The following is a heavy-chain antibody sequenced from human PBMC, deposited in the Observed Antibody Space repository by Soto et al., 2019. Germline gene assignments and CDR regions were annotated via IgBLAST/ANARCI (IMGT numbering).Heavy chain of an antibody. CDR3: ARVHRSYYDFWSGYYSSLDYYYGMDV. CDR2: IYTSGST. J-gene: IGHJ6*02. CDR1: GGSISSYY. Sequence: SETLSLTCTVSGGSISSYYWSWIRQPAGKGLEWIGRIYTSGSTNYNPSLKSRVTMSVDTSKNQFSLKLGSLTAADAAVYYCARVHRSYYDFWSGYYSSLDYYYGMDVWGQGTTVTVSS. D-gene: IGHD3-3*01. V-gene: IGHV4-4*07.